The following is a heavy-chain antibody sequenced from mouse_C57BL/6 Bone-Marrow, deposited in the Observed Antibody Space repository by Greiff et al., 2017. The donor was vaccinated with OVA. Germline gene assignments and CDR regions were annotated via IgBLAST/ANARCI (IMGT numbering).Heavy chain of an antibody. CDR2: INYDGSST. J-gene: IGHJ4*01. D-gene: IGHD1-1*02. V-gene: IGHV5-16*01. Sequence: EVQRVESEGGLVQPGSSMKLSCTASGFTFSDYYMAWVRQVPEKGLEWVANINYDGSSTYYLDPLKSRFIISRDNAKNILYLQMSSLKSEDTATYYCARGLGRGGLYAMDYWGQGTSVTVSS. CDR1: GFTFSDYY. CDR3: ARGLGRGGLYAMDY.